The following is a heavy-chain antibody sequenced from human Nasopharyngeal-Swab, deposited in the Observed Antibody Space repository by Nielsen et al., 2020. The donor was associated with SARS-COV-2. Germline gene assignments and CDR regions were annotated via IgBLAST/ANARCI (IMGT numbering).Heavy chain of an antibody. V-gene: IGHV3-23*03. D-gene: IGHD6-19*01. J-gene: IGHJ4*02. CDR1: GFTFSSYA. CDR2: IYSGGSST. Sequence: GGSLRLSCAASGFTFSSYAMSWVRQAPGKGLEWVSVIYSGGSSTYYADSVKGRFTISRDNSKNTLYLQMNSLRAEDTAVYYCAKGKAVAGYYDYWGQGTLVTVSS. CDR3: AKGKAVAGYYDY.